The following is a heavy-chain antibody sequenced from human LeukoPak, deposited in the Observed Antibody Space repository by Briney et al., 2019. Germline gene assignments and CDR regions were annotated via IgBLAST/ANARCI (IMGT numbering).Heavy chain of an antibody. CDR3: VKHVGSRWSNNRFDP. V-gene: IGHV3-23*01. Sequence: GRSLRLSCAASGFTFSSYAMSWVRQAPGKGLEWVSAISGSGGSTYYADSAKGRFTISRDNSNNTVYLQMNSLRVGDTALYYCVKHVGSRWSNNRFDPWGQGTLVTVSS. D-gene: IGHD6-13*01. J-gene: IGHJ5*02. CDR1: GFTFSSYA. CDR2: ISGSGGST.